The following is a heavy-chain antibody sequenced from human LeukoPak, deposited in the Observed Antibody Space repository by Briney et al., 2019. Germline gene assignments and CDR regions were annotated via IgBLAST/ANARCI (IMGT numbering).Heavy chain of an antibody. CDR3: AKWGDYDVLTGYYVSDY. CDR1: VFTFSNYA. D-gene: IGHD3-9*01. CDR2: ITGSGGNT. V-gene: IGHV3-23*01. J-gene: IGHJ4*02. Sequence: GGSLRLSCAASVFTFSNYAISGVRQAPGKGVEWVSAITGSGGNTYYADSVKGRFTISRDNSQNTVFLQMNSLRAEDTAVYYCAKWGDYDVLTGYYVSDYWGQGTLVTVSS.